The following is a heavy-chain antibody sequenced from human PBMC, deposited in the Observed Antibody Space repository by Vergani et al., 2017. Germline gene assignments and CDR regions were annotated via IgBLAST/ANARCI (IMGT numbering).Heavy chain of an antibody. CDR1: GGSFSGYY. D-gene: IGHD6-19*01. CDR3: ARDPGSIAVAGTNYYYYYGMDV. Sequence: QVQLQQWGAGLLKPSETLSLTCAVYGGSFSGYYWSWIRQHPGKGLEWIGYIYYSGSTYYNPSLKSRVTISVDTSKNQFSLKLSSVTAADTAVYYCARDPGSIAVAGTNYYYYYGMDVWGQGTTVTVSS. J-gene: IGHJ6*02. CDR2: IYYSGST. V-gene: IGHV4-34*01.